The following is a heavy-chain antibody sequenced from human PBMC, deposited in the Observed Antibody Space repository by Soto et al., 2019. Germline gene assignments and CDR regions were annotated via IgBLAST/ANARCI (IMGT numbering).Heavy chain of an antibody. J-gene: IGHJ3*02. V-gene: IGHV4-31*03. D-gene: IGHD3-16*02. CDR1: GGSISSGGYY. CDR2: IYYSGST. CDR3: AREWGDYVWGSYRYTGVDDAFDI. Sequence: TLSLTCTVSGGSISSGGYYWSWIRQHTGMGVEWIGYIYYSGSTYYNPSLKSRVTISVDTSKNQFSLKLSSVTAADTAVYYCAREWGDYVWGSYRYTGVDDAFDIWGQGTMVT.